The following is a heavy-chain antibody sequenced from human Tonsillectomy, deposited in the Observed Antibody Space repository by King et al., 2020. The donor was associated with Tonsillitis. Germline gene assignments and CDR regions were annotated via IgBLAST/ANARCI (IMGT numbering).Heavy chain of an antibody. CDR1: GFTFTNHG. CDR3: LRLEY. J-gene: IGHJ4*02. Sequence: VQLVESGGGVVQPGRSLRLSCATSGFTFTNHGMHWVRQAPGKGLEWVAGLSSAGTNEYYADSVKGRFTISRDTSKNTLYLQMNSLRAEDTAVYYCLRLEYWGRGTLVTVSS. V-gene: IGHV3-33*05. CDR2: LSSAGTNE.